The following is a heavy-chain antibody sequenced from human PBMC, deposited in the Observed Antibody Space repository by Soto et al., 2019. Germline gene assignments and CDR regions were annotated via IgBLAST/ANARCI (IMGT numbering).Heavy chain of an antibody. Sequence: PSETLSLTCTVSGGSISSYYWGWIRQPPGKGLEWIGSIYYSGSTYYNPSLKSRVTISVDTSKNQFSLKLSSVTAADTAVYYCARQTTKWPHRYYYYYYYMNVWGKGTTVTVSS. CDR3: ARQTTKWPHRYYYYYYYMNV. CDR1: GGSISSYY. CDR2: IYYSGST. J-gene: IGHJ6*03. V-gene: IGHV4-39*01. D-gene: IGHD1-1*01.